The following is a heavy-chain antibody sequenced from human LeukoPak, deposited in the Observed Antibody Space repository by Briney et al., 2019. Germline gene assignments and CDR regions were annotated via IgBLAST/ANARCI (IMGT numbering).Heavy chain of an antibody. J-gene: IGHJ3*02. V-gene: IGHV4-4*07. D-gene: IGHD3-22*01. CDR1: GGSISNYY. Sequence: SQTLSLTCAVSGGSISNYYWSWIRQPAGKGLEWIGHIYSSGSTNYNPSLKSRVTMSLDTSKSQFSLKLSSVTAADTAVYHCARGRVFYDSTGYFIWGQGTMVTVSS. CDR3: ARGRVFYDSTGYFI. CDR2: IYSSGST.